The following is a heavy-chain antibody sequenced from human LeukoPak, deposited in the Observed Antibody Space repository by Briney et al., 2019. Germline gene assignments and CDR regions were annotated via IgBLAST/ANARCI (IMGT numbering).Heavy chain of an antibody. CDR1: GFAFNVFG. J-gene: IGHJ4*02. Sequence: GGSLRLSCEGSGFAFNVFGMHWIRQAPGKGLEWVAFIKADGVFTNYAEAVKGRFTISRDNSVNTVFLQMESVRPDDTAVYYCARKLMSSRRFEYWGQGTLVTVSS. V-gene: IGHV3-30*02. D-gene: IGHD2-8*01. CDR2: IKADGVFT. CDR3: ARKLMSSRRFEY.